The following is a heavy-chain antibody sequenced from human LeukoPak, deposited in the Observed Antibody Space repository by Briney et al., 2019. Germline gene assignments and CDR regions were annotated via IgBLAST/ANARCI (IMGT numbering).Heavy chain of an antibody. CDR2: IYYSGST. J-gene: IGHJ4*02. CDR3: ARPAGAARLAPFDY. V-gene: IGHV4-59*08. D-gene: IGHD6-6*01. Sequence: SETLSLTCTVSGGSISSYYWSWIRQPPGKGPEWIGYIYYSGSTNYNPSLKSRVTISVDTSKNQFSLKLSSVTAADTAVYYCARPAGAARLAPFDYWGQGTLVTVSS. CDR1: GGSISSYY.